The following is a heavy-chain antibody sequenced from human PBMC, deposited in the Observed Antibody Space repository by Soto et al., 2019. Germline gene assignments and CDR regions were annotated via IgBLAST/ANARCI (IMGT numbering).Heavy chain of an antibody. CDR3: ARDTADYGLAFDI. CDR2: IKQDGSEK. D-gene: IGHD4-17*01. J-gene: IGHJ3*02. V-gene: IGHV3-7*01. CDR1: GFTFSSYW. Sequence: GGSLRLSCAASGFTFSSYWMSWVRQAPGKGLEWVANIKQDGSEKYCVDSVKGRFTISRDNAKNSLYLQMNSLRAEDTAVYYCARDTADYGLAFDIWGQGTMVTVSS.